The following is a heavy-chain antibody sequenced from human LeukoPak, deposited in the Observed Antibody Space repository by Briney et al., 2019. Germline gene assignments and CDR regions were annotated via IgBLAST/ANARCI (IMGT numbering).Heavy chain of an antibody. Sequence: SETLSLTCTVSGYSISSGYYWGWIRQPPGKGLEWIGSIYYSGTTHYSPSLESRVTISVDTSKNQFSLKLASVTAADTAIYYCAKGAGGFSYYNWFDPWGQGTLVTVSS. D-gene: IGHD5-18*01. CDR3: AKGAGGFSYYNWFDP. V-gene: IGHV4-38-2*02. J-gene: IGHJ5*02. CDR1: GYSISSGYY. CDR2: IYYSGTT.